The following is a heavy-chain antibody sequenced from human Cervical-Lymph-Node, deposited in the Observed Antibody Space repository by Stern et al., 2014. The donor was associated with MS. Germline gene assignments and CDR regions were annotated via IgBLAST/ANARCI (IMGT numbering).Heavy chain of an antibody. J-gene: IGHJ4*02. CDR3: AREAAQLDY. CDR1: GFTFSTYY. Sequence: EVQLVESGGGLVQPGGSLRLSCAASGFTFSTYYMHWVRQTPGKGLVWVSRINTDGSSANYADSVKGRFTISRDNAKNTLYLQMNSLGAEDTAVYYCAREAAQLDYWGQGTLVTVSS. V-gene: IGHV3-74*01. CDR2: INTDGSSA. D-gene: IGHD2-2*01.